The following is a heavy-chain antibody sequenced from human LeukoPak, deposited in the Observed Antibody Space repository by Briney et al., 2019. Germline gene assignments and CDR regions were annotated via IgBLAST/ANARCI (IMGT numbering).Heavy chain of an antibody. V-gene: IGHV4-39*07. D-gene: IGHD3-10*01. CDR2: IYYSGST. CDR1: GDSISSSNYY. J-gene: IGHJ4*02. Sequence: SETLSLTCTVSGDSISSSNYYWGWIRQPPGKGLEWIGNIYYSGSTYYNPSLKSRVTISVDTSKNQFSLKLSSVTAADTAVYYCARDLQIFSVRGDHYFDYWGQGTLVTVSS. CDR3: ARDLQIFSVRGDHYFDY.